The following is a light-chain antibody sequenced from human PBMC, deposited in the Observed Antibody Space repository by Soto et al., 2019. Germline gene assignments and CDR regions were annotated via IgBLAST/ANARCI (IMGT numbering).Light chain of an antibody. CDR2: EVT. CDR3: SSFAGYNNYG. Sequence: QSALTQPPSASGSPGQSVTISCTGTSSDVGGYNYVSWYQQHPGKVPKLMIYEVTKRPSGVPDRFSGSKSDNTASLTVSGLQPEDEADYYCSSFAGYNNYGFGTGTKVTVL. J-gene: IGLJ1*01. V-gene: IGLV2-8*01. CDR1: SSDVGGYNY.